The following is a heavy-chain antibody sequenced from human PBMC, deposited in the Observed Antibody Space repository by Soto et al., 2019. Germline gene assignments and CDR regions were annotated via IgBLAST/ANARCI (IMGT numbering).Heavy chain of an antibody. J-gene: IGHJ4*02. CDR1: GLSVSNYW. D-gene: IGHD3-10*01. CDR2: INSDDTSS. Sequence: PRGSLRLSCAASGLSVSNYWMHWVRQTPGKGLEWVSRINSDDTSSSYAASVKGRFTISRDNAKNTLYLQMNSLRAEDTAVYYCARGCRGGGHYYFDYWGQGTLVTVSS. V-gene: IGHV3-74*01. CDR3: ARGCRGGGHYYFDY.